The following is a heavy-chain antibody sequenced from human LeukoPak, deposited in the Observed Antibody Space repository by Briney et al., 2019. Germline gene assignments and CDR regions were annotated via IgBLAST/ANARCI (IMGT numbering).Heavy chain of an antibody. J-gene: IGHJ4*02. CDR1: GGSFSGYY. Sequence: SETLSLTCAVYGGSFSGYYWSWIRQPPGKGLEWIGEINHSGSTNYNPSLKSRVTMSVDTSKNQFSLKLSSVTAADTAVYYCARVSYDFWSGYYSDYFDYWGQGTLVTVSS. D-gene: IGHD3-3*01. CDR2: INHSGST. V-gene: IGHV4-34*01. CDR3: ARVSYDFWSGYYSDYFDY.